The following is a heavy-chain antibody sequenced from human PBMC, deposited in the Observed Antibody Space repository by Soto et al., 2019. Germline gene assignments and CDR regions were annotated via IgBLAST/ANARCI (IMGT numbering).Heavy chain of an antibody. D-gene: IGHD6-13*01. CDR1: GGSISSSNW. CDR3: ARDRRQQLDPYYYYYYGMDV. V-gene: IGHV4-4*02. Sequence: QVQLQESGPGLVKPSGTLSLTCAVSGGSISSSNWWSWVRQPPGKGLEWIGEIYHSGSTNYNPSLKSRVTISVDKSKNQFSLKLSSVTAADTAVYYCARDRRQQLDPYYYYYYGMDVWGQGTTVTVSS. CDR2: IYHSGST. J-gene: IGHJ6*02.